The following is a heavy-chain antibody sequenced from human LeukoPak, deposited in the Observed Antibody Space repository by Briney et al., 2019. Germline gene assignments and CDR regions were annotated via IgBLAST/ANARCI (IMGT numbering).Heavy chain of an antibody. CDR3: AREDDYPRYFDY. CDR1: GGSISSSNW. V-gene: IGHV4-4*02. CDR2: IYHSGST. J-gene: IGHJ4*02. D-gene: IGHD4-11*01. Sequence: SETLSLTCTVSGGSISSSNWWSWVRQPPGKGLEWIGEIYHSGSTNYNPSLKSRVTISVDKSKNQFSLKLSSVTAADTAVYYCAREDDYPRYFDYWGQGTLVTVSS.